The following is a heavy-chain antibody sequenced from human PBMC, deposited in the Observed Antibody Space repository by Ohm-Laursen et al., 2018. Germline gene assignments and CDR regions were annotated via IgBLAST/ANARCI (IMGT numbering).Heavy chain of an antibody. CDR2: ITSDGTST. CDR1: GFTFTSHW. D-gene: IGHD1-14*01. J-gene: IGHJ4*02. V-gene: IGHV3-74*01. CDR3: ARNPYDY. Sequence: GSLRLSCTASGFTFTSHWMHWVRQGPGEGLEWVSRITSDGTSTAYADSVRGRFTISRDTAKNTLYLQMNSLRVEDTAVYYCARNPYDYWGQGALVTVSS.